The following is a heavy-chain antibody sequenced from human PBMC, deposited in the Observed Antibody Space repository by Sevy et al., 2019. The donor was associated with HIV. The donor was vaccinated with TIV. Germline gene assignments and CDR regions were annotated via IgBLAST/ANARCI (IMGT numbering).Heavy chain of an antibody. CDR1: GFTFSSYA. CDR3: AREAAGDYESSGHERGWFDP. Sequence: GGSLRLSCAASGFTFSSYALHWVRQAPGKGLEWVAVISYDGSNKYYADSVKGRFTISRDNSKNTLYLQMNTLRGEDTAVYYGAREAAGDYESSGHERGWFDPWGQGTLVTVSS. V-gene: IGHV3-30-3*01. CDR2: ISYDGSNK. J-gene: IGHJ5*01. D-gene: IGHD3-22*01.